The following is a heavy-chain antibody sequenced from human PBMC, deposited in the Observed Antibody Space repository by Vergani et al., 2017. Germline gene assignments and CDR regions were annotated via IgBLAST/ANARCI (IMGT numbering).Heavy chain of an antibody. J-gene: IGHJ4*02. V-gene: IGHV3-9*01. CDR3: AKHFRGWGIDY. CDR1: GFTFDDYA. CDR2: ISWNSGSI. D-gene: IGHD3-16*01. Sequence: QLVESGGGLVQPGGSLRLSCAASGFTFDDYAMHWVRQAPGKGLEWVSGISWNSGSIGYADSVKGRFTISRDFSKNTLYLQMNSLRTDDTATYYCAKHFRGWGIDYWGQGTQVIVSS.